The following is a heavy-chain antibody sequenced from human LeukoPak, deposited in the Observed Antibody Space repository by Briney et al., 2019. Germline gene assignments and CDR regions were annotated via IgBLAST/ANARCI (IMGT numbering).Heavy chain of an antibody. CDR3: ARAGSSWYEDDAFDI. Sequence: ETGGSLRLSCAASGFTFRNYWMTWVRQAPGKGLEWVANIKQDESEKYYVDSVKGRFTISRVNAKNSLYPQMKSLRAEDTAVYYCARAGSSWYEDDAFDIWGQGTMVTVST. D-gene: IGHD6-13*01. CDR1: GFTFRNYW. V-gene: IGHV3-7*01. J-gene: IGHJ3*02. CDR2: IKQDESEK.